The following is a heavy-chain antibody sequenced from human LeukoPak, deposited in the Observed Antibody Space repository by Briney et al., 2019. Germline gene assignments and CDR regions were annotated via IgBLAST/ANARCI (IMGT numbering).Heavy chain of an antibody. CDR2: IYPGDSDT. D-gene: IGHD6-13*01. CDR1: GYSFTSYW. Sequence: GESLKISCKISGYSFTSYWIGWVRQMPGKGLEWMGIIYPGDSDTTYGPSFQGQVTISADKSINTAYLQWSSLKASDTAMYYCARHSDRVAYSSNWGTFDIWGQGTMVTVSS. J-gene: IGHJ3*02. V-gene: IGHV5-51*01. CDR3: ARHSDRVAYSSNWGTFDI.